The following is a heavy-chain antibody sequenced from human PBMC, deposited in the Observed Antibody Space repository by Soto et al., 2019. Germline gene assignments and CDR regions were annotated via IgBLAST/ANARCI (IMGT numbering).Heavy chain of an antibody. J-gene: IGHJ5*02. CDR1: GGSISSYY. V-gene: IGHV4-59*01. CDR3: ARDQEACSGGSCYPLSWFDP. CDR2: IYYSGST. Sequence: PSETLSLTCTVSGGSISSYYWSWIRQSPGKGLEWIGYIYYSGSTNYNPSLKSRVTISVDTSKNQFSLKLSSVTAADTAVYYCARDQEACSGGSCYPLSWFDPWGQGTLVTVSS. D-gene: IGHD2-15*01.